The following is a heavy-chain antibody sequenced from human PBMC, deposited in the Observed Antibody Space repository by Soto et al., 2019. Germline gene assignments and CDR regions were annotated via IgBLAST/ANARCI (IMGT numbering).Heavy chain of an antibody. CDR1: GFTFSSYA. J-gene: IGHJ6*04. CDR3: ARERRIVWSQWKRPQYYYGMDA. D-gene: IGHD3-16*01. V-gene: IGHV3-23*01. CDR2: ISGSGGST. Sequence: GGSLRLSCAASGFTFSSYAMSWVRQAPGKGLEWVSAISGSGGSTYYADSVKGRFTISRDNSKNTLYLQMNSLRAEDTAVYYCARERRIVWSQWKRPQYYYGMDAGGKGTRVTLPS.